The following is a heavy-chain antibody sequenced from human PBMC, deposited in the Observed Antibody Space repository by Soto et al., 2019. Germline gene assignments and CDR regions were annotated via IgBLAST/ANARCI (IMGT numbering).Heavy chain of an antibody. Sequence: QVQLQESGPGLVKPSQTLSLTCTVSGGSISSGDYYWSWIRQPPGKGLEWIGYIYYSGSTYYNPSLKSRVTISVDTSTNRFALKLSSVTAADTAVYYCARVGNGDYVDYWGQGTLVTVSS. CDR2: IYYSGST. CDR3: ARVGNGDYVDY. CDR1: GGSISSGDYY. V-gene: IGHV4-30-4*01. D-gene: IGHD1-1*01. J-gene: IGHJ4*02.